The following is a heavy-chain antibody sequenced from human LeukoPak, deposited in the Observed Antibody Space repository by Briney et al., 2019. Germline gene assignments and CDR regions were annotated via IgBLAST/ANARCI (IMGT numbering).Heavy chain of an antibody. CDR3: ARDGNGIVGATSIDY. J-gene: IGHJ4*02. Sequence: ASVKVSCKASGYTFTSYGISWVRQAPGQGLEWMGRISAYNGNTDYAQKLQGRVTMTTDTSTSTAYMELRSLRSDDTAVYYCARDGNGIVGATSIDYWGQGTLVTASS. D-gene: IGHD1-26*01. CDR1: GYTFTSYG. V-gene: IGHV1-18*01. CDR2: ISAYNGNT.